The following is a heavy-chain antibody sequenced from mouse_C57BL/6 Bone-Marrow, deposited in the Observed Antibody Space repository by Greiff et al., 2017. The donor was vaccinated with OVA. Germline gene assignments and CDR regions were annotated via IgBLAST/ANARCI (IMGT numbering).Heavy chain of an antibody. Sequence: QVQLQQPGAELVKPGASVKLSCKASGYTFTSYWMHWVKQRPGQGLEWIGMIHPNSGSTNYHEKFKSKATLTVDKSSSTAYMQLSSLTSEDAAVYYCARWGGNFDDWGQGTTLTVSS. J-gene: IGHJ2*01. CDR1: GYTFTSYW. CDR3: ARWGGNFDD. V-gene: IGHV1-64*01. CDR2: IHPNSGST.